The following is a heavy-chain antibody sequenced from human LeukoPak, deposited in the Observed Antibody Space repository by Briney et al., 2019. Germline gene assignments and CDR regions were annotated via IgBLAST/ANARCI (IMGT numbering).Heavy chain of an antibody. J-gene: IGHJ6*03. CDR2: ISYDGSHK. CDR3: AKADNYYYMDV. Sequence: GGSLRLSCAASAFTFSRYAMHWVRQAPGKGLECVTLISYDGSHKDYADSVKGRFTISRDNSKNTLYLQMNSPRAEDTAVYYCAKADNYYYMDVWGKGTTVTVSS. V-gene: IGHV3-30*04. CDR1: AFTFSRYA.